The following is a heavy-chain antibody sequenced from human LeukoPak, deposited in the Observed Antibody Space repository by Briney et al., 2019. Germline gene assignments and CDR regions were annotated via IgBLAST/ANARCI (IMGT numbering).Heavy chain of an antibody. J-gene: IGHJ4*02. CDR2: ISSSSSYI. CDR1: GFTFSSYS. Sequence: GGSLRLSCAASGFTFSSYSMNWVRQAPGKGLEWVSSISSSSSYIYYADSVKGRFTISRDNAKKSLYLQMNSLRAEDTAIYYCARGSDVHCSGGSCTNFDYWGQGTLVTVSS. CDR3: ARGSDVHCSGGSCTNFDY. V-gene: IGHV3-21*01. D-gene: IGHD2-15*01.